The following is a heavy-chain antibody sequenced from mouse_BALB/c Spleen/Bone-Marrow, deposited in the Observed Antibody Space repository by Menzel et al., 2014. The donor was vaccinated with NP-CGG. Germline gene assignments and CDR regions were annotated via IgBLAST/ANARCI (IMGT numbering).Heavy chain of an antibody. CDR2: IHPNSGNT. J-gene: IGHJ2*01. D-gene: IGHD2-3*01. CDR3: ARIYDGYYGGFFDY. Sequence: VQLQQSGSVLVRPGASVKLSCKASGYTFTSSWMHWAKQRPGQGLEWIGEIHPNSGNTNYNEKFKDKATLTVDKSSSTAYMQLSSPTSEDSAVYYCARIYDGYYGGFFDYWGQGTTLTVSS. CDR1: GYTFTSSW. V-gene: IGHV1S130*01.